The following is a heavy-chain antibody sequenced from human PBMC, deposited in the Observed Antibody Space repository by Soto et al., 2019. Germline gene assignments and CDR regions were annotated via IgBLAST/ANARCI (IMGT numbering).Heavy chain of an antibody. Sequence: FVGTGLNFDDFAMHWVRQAPGKGLEWVSGITWNSRVLAYADSVKGRFTISRDNARNSLYLQMDSLRDEDTALYYCAKGRYDFWSPYYFDSWGQGTLVTVSS. D-gene: IGHD3-3*01. J-gene: IGHJ4*02. CDR3: AKGRYDFWSPYYFDS. V-gene: IGHV3-9*01. CDR1: GLNFDDFA. CDR2: ITWNSRVL.